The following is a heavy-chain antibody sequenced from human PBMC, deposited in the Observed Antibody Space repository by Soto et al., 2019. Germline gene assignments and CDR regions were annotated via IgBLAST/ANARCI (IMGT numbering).Heavy chain of an antibody. CDR1: GGTFSSYA. J-gene: IGHJ4*02. V-gene: IGHV1-69*13. CDR3: AAREYCSGGSCYSDAYYFDY. D-gene: IGHD2-15*01. CDR2: IIPIFGTA. Sequence: ASVKVSCKASGGTFSSYAISWVRQAPGQGLEWMGGIIPIFGTANYAQKFQGRVTITADESTSTAYMELSSLRSEDTAVYYCAAREYCSGGSCYSDAYYFDYWGQGTLVTVSS.